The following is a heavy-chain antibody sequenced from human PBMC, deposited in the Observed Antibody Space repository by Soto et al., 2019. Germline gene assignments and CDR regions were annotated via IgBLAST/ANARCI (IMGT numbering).Heavy chain of an antibody. CDR1: GFTFDDYA. CDR2: ISWNSGSI. CDR3: AKEMGYYYGSGSYYYYYGMDV. J-gene: IGHJ6*01. V-gene: IGHV3-9*01. Sequence: EVQLVESGGGLVQPGRSLRLSCAASGFTFDDYAMHWVRQAPGKGLEWVSGISWNSGSIGYAGSVKGRFTISRDNAKNSLYLQMNSLRAEDTALYYCAKEMGYYYGSGSYYYYYGMDVWGQGTTVTVSS. D-gene: IGHD3-10*01.